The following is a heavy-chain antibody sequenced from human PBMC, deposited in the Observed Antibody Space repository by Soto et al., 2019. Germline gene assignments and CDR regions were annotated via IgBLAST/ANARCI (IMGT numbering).Heavy chain of an antibody. CDR1: GGSISSSSYY. J-gene: IGHJ4*02. V-gene: IGHV4-39*01. CDR2: IYYSGST. D-gene: IGHD3-22*01. Sequence: SETLSLTCTVSGGSISSSSYYWGWIRQPPGKGLEWIGSIYYSGSTYYNPSLKSRVTISVDTSENQFSLKLSSVTAADTAVYYCARGEGDYYDSSGPNYWGQGTLVTV. CDR3: ARGEGDYYDSSGPNY.